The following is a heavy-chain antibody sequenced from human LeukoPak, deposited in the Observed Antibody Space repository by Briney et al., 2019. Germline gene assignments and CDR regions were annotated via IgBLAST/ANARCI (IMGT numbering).Heavy chain of an antibody. D-gene: IGHD3-22*01. Sequence: PGGSLRLSCAASGFTFSSYWMHWVRQAPGKGLVWVSRINSDGSSTSYADSVKGRFTISRDNAKNTLYLQMNSLRAEDTAVYYCAGTYYDSSGYYWAGPFDYWGQGTLVTVSS. CDR3: AGTYYDSSGYYWAGPFDY. CDR1: GFTFSSYW. V-gene: IGHV3-74*01. J-gene: IGHJ4*02. CDR2: INSDGSST.